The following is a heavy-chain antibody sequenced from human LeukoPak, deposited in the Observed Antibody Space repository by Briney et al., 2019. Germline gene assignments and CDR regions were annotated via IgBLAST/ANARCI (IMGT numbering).Heavy chain of an antibody. V-gene: IGHV5-51*01. CDR3: ARPSSSRYPDY. J-gene: IGHJ4*02. CDR2: IYSGDSDT. CDR1: GYSFTSYW. Sequence: GESLKISCKGSGYSFTSYWIGWVRQMPGRGLEWMGIIYSGDSDTRYSPSFQGQVTISADKSISTAYLQWSSLKASDTAMYYCARPSSSRYPDYWGQGTLVTVSS. D-gene: IGHD1-1*01.